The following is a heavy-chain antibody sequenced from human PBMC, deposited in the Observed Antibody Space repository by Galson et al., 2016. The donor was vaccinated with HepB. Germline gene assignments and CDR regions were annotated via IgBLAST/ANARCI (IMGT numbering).Heavy chain of an antibody. CDR1: GFTLSHFG. V-gene: IGHV3-33*01. CDR3: ARGHDANSFILDY. Sequence: SLRLSCAASGFTLSHFGLHWVRQAPGKGLEWVAMIWYDGSKKYYADSVKGRFTISRDNSKNTLYLQMSSLRAEDTAVYYCARGHDANSFILDYWGQGTLVTVSS. CDR2: IWYDGSKK. J-gene: IGHJ4*02. D-gene: IGHD3-3*02.